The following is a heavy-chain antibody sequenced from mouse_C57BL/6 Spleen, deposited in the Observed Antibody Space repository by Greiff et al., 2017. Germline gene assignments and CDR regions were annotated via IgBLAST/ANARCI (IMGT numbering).Heavy chain of an antibody. V-gene: IGHV1-26*01. Sequence: EVQLQQSGPELVKPGASVKISCKASGYTFTDYYMNWVKQSHGKSLEWIGDINPNNGGTSYNQKFKGKATLTVDKSSSPAYMELRSLTSEDSAVYYCARKGNWDYFDYWGQGTTLTVSS. CDR1: GYTFTDYY. D-gene: IGHD4-1*01. CDR2: INPNNGGT. CDR3: ARKGNWDYFDY. J-gene: IGHJ2*01.